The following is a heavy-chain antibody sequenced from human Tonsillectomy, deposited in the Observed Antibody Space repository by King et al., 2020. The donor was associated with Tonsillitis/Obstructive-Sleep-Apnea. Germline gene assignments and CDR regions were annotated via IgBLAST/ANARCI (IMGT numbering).Heavy chain of an antibody. J-gene: IGHJ3*02. D-gene: IGHD2/OR15-2a*01. CDR3: AKDKYLSEDI. Sequence: VQLVESGGGLVQPGVSLRLSCAASGFTFSSYAMSWDRQAPGKVLEWVSVIIGRVGRTYYADSVKGRFTISRDNPKNTLYLQMNSLRAEDTAVYYCAKDKYLSEDIWGQGTMVTVSS. V-gene: IGHV3-23*04. CDR1: GFTFSSYA. CDR2: IIGRVGRT.